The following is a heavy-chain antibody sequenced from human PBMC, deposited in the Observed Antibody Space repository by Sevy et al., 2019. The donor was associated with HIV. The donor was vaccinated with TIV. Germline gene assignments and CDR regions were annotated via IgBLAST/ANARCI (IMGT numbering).Heavy chain of an antibody. V-gene: IGHV3-13*01. CDR2: IGSGDDA. J-gene: IGHJ6*02. Sequence: GGSLRLSCGASGFTFSSYDMHWVRQAAGKGLEWVSGIGSGDDAYYPGSVKGRFTISRENAKNSLYLQMNSLRAGDTAVYYCARSWGYSDYGMDVWGQGTTVTVSS. CDR3: ARSWGYSDYGMDV. CDR1: GFTFSSYD. D-gene: IGHD5-12*01.